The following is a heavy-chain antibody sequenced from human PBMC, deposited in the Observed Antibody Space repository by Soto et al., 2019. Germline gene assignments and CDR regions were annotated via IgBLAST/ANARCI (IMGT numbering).Heavy chain of an antibody. Sequence: GGSLRLSCAASGLMFNTYAMTWVRQAPGKGLEWVATITSTGGGTYYADSVKGRFTISRDNSNNRLYLQMYSLRADDTAVYFCANRPRYYNMDVWGQGTTVTVSS. V-gene: IGHV3-23*01. CDR2: ITSTGGGT. CDR3: ANRPRYYNMDV. CDR1: GLMFNTYA. J-gene: IGHJ6*02.